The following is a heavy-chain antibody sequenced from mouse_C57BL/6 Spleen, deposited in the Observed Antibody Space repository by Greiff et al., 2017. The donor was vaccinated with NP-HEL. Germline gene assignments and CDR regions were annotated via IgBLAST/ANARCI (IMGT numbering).Heavy chain of an antibody. CDR3: ARGKAIYYGNYEGMDD. D-gene: IGHD2-1*01. CDR2: ISDGGSYT. J-gene: IGHJ4*01. Sequence: EVMLVESGGGLVKPGGSLKLSCAASGFTFSSYAMSWVRQTPEKRLEWVATISDGGSYTYYPDNVKGRFTISRDNAKNNLYLQMSQLKSEDTAMYYCARGKAIYYGNYEGMDDWGQGTSVTVSS. V-gene: IGHV5-4*03. CDR1: GFTFSSYA.